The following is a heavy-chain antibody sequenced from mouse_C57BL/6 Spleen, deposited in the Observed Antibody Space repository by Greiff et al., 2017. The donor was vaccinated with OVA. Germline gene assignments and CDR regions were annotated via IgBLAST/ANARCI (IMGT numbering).Heavy chain of an antibody. Sequence: QVQLQQSGPGLAQPSQSLSITCTVSGFSLTSYGVHWVRQSPGKGLEWLGVIWSGGSTDYNAAFISRLSISKDNSKSQVFFKMNSLQADDTAIYYCARNEGITTVVATRFDYYAMDYWGQGTSVTVSS. CDR3: ARNEGITTVVATRFDYYAMDY. V-gene: IGHV2-2*01. J-gene: IGHJ4*01. CDR1: GFSLTSYG. CDR2: IWSGGST. D-gene: IGHD1-1*01.